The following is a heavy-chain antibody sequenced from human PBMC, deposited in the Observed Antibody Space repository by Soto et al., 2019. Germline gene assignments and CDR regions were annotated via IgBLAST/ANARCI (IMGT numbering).Heavy chain of an antibody. CDR1: GGSISSGDYY. CDR3: ARALVLYYDILTGYPTAYFDY. D-gene: IGHD3-9*01. J-gene: IGHJ4*02. V-gene: IGHV4-30-4*01. CDR2: IYYSGST. Sequence: SETLSLTCTVSGGSISSGDYYWSWIRQPPGKGLEWIGYIYYSGSTYYNPSLKSRVTISVDTSKNQFSLKLSSVTAADTAVYYCARALVLYYDILTGYPTAYFDYWGQGTLVTVSS.